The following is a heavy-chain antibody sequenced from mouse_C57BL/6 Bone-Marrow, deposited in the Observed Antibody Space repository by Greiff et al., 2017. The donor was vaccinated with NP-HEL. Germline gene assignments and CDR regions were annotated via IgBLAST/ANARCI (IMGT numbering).Heavy chain of an antibody. J-gene: IGHJ2*01. CDR2: ISSGSSTI. CDR1: GFTFSDYG. V-gene: IGHV5-17*01. Sequence: EVMLVESGGGLVKPGGSLKLSCAASGFTFSDYGMHWVRQAPEKGLEWVAYISSGSSTIYYADTVKGRFTISRDNAKNTLFRQMTSLRAEDTAMYYCARPDYYGSSYDYWGQGTTLTVSS. D-gene: IGHD1-1*01. CDR3: ARPDYYGSSYDY.